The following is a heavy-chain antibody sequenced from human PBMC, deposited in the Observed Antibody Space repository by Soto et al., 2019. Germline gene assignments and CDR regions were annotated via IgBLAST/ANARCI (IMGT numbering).Heavy chain of an antibody. CDR1: GFTFGTYW. D-gene: IGHD3-16*01. J-gene: IGHJ6*02. CDR3: ARDWGAPGRGSALGYYYHFGMDV. CDR2: IKEDGSEA. V-gene: IGHV3-7*03. Sequence: EVQLVASGGGLVQPGGSLRLSCAASGFTFGTYWLNWVRQAPGNGLEWVANIKEDGSEAYYVDSVKGRFTISTDTAKNSLYLDMNSLRGEDTAVYYCARDWGAPGRGSALGYYYHFGMDVWGQGTTVTVPS.